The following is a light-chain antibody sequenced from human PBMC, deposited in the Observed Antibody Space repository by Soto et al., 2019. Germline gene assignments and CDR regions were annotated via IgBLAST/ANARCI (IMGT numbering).Light chain of an antibody. CDR1: QSVSRDY. CDR2: AAS. CDR3: QQYASTPRT. V-gene: IGKV3-20*01. J-gene: IGKJ4*02. Sequence: EIVLAQSPGTLSLSPGQRATLSCRASQSVSRDYVAWYQHKPGQAPRLLIYAASSRPSGIPDRFGGSGSGTDFTLTISRLEPEDFSLYYCQQYASTPRTFGGGTRVEFK.